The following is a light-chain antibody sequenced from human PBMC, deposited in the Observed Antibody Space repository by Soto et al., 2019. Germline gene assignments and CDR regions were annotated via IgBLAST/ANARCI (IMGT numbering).Light chain of an antibody. CDR1: SSDVGDYKY. J-gene: IGLJ2*01. CDR3: SSYTSSNTV. V-gene: IGLV2-14*01. Sequence: QSALTQPASMSGSPGQSITISCTGTSSDVGDYKYVSWYQQHPGKAPKLMIYEVSNRPSGVSNRFSGSKSGNTASLTISGLQAEDEADYYCSSYTSSNTVFGGGTKLTVL. CDR2: EVS.